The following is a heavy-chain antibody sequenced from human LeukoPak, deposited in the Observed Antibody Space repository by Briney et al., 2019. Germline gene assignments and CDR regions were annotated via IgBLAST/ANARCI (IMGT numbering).Heavy chain of an antibody. CDR3: ARASYYDPVPSAYLNWFDP. V-gene: IGHV4-31*03. J-gene: IGHJ5*02. Sequence: SQTLSLTCTVSGGSIGSGGYYWSWIRQHPGKGLEWIGYIYYSGSTYYNPSLKSRVTISVDTSKNQFSLKLGSVTAADTAVYYCARASYYDPVPSAYLNWFDPWGQGTLVTVSS. CDR1: GGSIGSGGYY. D-gene: IGHD3-22*01. CDR2: IYYSGST.